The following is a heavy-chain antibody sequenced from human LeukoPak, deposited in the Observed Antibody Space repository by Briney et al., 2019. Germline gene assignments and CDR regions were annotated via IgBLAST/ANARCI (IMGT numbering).Heavy chain of an antibody. D-gene: IGHD6-13*01. V-gene: IGHV1-69*05. J-gene: IGHJ4*02. CDR1: GGTFSSYA. CDR2: IIPIFGTA. CDR3: ARGPGIAAAGGNPYFDY. Sequence: GASVKVSCKASGGTFSSYAISWVRQAPGQGLEWMGGIIPIFGTANYAQKFQGRVTITTDESTSTAYMELSSLRSEDTAVYYCARGPGIAAAGGNPYFDYWGQGTLVTVSS.